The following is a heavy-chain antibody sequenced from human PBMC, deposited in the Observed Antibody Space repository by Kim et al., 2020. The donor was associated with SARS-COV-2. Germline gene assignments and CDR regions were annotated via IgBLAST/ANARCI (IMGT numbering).Heavy chain of an antibody. D-gene: IGHD2-8*01. CDR3: AKDDVLMVYAISGLDP. Sequence: GGSLRLSCAASGFTFSSYGMHWVRQAPGKGLEWVAVISYDGSNKYYADSVKGRFTISRDNSKNTLYLQMNSLRAEDTAVYYCAKDDVLMVYAISGLDPWGQGTLVTVSS. J-gene: IGHJ5*02. CDR1: GFTFSSYG. CDR2: ISYDGSNK. V-gene: IGHV3-30*18.